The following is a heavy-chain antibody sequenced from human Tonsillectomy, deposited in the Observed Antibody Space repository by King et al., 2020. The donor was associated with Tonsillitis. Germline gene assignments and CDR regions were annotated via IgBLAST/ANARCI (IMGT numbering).Heavy chain of an antibody. CDR1: GFTFSTYW. D-gene: IGHD6-13*01. CDR3: ARFVAAADDEYFQH. V-gene: IGHV3-7*03. CDR2: IKQDGSEK. Sequence: VQLVESGGGLVQPGGSLRLSCAASGFTFSTYWLSWVRQAPGRGLEWVANIKQDGSEKYYVDSVKGRFTISRDNAKNSLYLQMNSLRAEDTAVYYCARFVAAADDEYFQHWGQGTLVTVSS. J-gene: IGHJ1*01.